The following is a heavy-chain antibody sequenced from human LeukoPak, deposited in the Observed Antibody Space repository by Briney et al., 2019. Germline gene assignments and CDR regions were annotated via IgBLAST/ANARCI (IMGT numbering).Heavy chain of an antibody. Sequence: GESLTLSCAASAPTFSSYSMNWVRQVQGKGMEWDSSISGSSSTIYYADSVMGRFTISRDNAKNSLYLQMNSLRAEDTAVYYCARVGDGPPFDYWGQGTLVTVSS. CDR3: ARVGDGPPFDY. J-gene: IGHJ4*02. CDR2: ISGSSSTI. D-gene: IGHD5-24*01. CDR1: APTFSSYS. V-gene: IGHV3-48*01.